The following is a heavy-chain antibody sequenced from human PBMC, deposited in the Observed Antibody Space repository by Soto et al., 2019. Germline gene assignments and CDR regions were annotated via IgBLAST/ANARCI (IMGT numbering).Heavy chain of an antibody. Sequence: GGSLRLSCAASGFTFTRYSMNWVRQAPGKGLEWVSSISSTTNYIYYGDSMKGRFTISRDNAKNSLYLEMNSLRAEDTAVYYCGGGSEDHTQNCDYWGQGSLVTVSS. CDR2: ISSTTNYI. CDR1: GFTFTRYS. V-gene: IGHV3-21*06. CDR3: GGGSEDHTQNCDY. J-gene: IGHJ4*02.